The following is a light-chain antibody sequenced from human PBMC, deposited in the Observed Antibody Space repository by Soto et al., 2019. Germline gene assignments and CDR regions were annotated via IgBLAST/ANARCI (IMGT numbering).Light chain of an antibody. Sequence: QSVLTQPASVSGSPGQSITISCTGTSSDLCTSNYVSWYQHHPGKAPKLMIYAVSNRPSGVSNRFSGSKSGNTASLTISGLQAEDEADYYCDSYTSSSTHVFGGGTKVTVL. CDR2: AVS. CDR1: SSDLCTSNY. CDR3: DSYTSSSTHV. J-gene: IGLJ2*01. V-gene: IGLV2-14*03.